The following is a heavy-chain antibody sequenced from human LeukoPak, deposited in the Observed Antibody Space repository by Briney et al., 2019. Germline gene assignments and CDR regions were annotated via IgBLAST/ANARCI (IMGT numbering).Heavy chain of an antibody. J-gene: IGHJ5*02. D-gene: IGHD4-11*01. Sequence: PSETLSLTCTVSGGSISTYYWSWIRQPPGKGLEWIGYIYYSGSTNYKPSLKSRVTMSVDTTKNQFSLKLSSVTAADTAVYYCAREGVTHNWFDPGGQGTLVTVSS. CDR3: AREGVTHNWFDP. CDR1: GGSISTYY. V-gene: IGHV4-59*01. CDR2: IYYSGST.